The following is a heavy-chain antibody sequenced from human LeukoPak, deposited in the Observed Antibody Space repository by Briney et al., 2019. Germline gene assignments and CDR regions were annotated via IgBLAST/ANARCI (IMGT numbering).Heavy chain of an antibody. Sequence: SETLSLTCTASGASINIGGYYWSWIRQHPGKGLEWIGFIHYSGSTYYNPSLRSRVTMSVDTSENQFPLEVTSLTAADTAVYYCARTSEDTGYGDFDYWGQGTLVTVSS. CDR1: GASINIGGYY. D-gene: IGHD4-17*01. V-gene: IGHV4-31*03. J-gene: IGHJ4*02. CDR2: IHYSGST. CDR3: ARTSEDTGYGDFDY.